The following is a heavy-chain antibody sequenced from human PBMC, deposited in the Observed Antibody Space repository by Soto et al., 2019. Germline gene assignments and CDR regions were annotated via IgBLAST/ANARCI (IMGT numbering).Heavy chain of an antibody. CDR1: GFSVDEYA. V-gene: IGHV3-9*01. J-gene: IGHJ4*02. Sequence: SLRLSCVPPGFSVDEYAMHWVRQAPGKGLEWVSTISWKSGSVAYANSVKGRFTISRDAAKNSLYLQMNSLRPEDTAFYYCAKAGLIAAPPDFWGQRTLVTVSS. CDR3: AKAGLIAAPPDF. CDR2: ISWKSGSV. D-gene: IGHD6-25*01.